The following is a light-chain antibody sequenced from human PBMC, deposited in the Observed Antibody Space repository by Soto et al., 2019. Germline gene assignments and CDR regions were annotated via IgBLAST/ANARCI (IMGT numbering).Light chain of an antibody. CDR1: SSDVGGYNY. CDR2: EVS. V-gene: IGLV2-14*01. Sequence: QSVLTQPASVSGSPGQSITISCTGTSSDVGGYNYVSWYQQHPGKAPKLMIYEVSNRPSGVSNRFSGSKSGNTASLTISGLQAEDEADYYWSSYTSSSTPWVFGGGTKLTVL. CDR3: SSYTSSSTPWV. J-gene: IGLJ3*02.